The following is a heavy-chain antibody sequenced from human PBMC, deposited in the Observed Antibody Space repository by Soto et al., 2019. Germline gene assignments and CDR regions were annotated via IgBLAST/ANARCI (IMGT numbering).Heavy chain of an antibody. D-gene: IGHD1-20*01. J-gene: IGHJ5*02. Sequence: PGKGLEWIGYISKSGSTSYNPSLKSRVTISRDTSQNQFSLRLSSMTAADTAVYYCAIGEGVRDKRDSWTDPGGLGTRV. CDR3: AIGEGVRDKRDSWTDP. CDR2: ISKSGST. V-gene: IGHV4-59*01.